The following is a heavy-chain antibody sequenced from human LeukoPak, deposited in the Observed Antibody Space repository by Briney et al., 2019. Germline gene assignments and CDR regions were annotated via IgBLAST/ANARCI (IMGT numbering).Heavy chain of an antibody. CDR3: ARSYYCSGGSCYRSWFDP. V-gene: IGHV7-4-1*02. Sequence: ASVKVSCKASGYTFTSYAMNWVRQAPGQGLEWMGWINTNTGNPTYAQGFTGRFVFSLDTSVSTAYLQISSLKAEDTAVYYCARSYYCSGGSCYRSWFDPWGQGTLVTVSS. J-gene: IGHJ5*02. D-gene: IGHD2-15*01. CDR2: INTNTGNP. CDR1: GYTFTSYA.